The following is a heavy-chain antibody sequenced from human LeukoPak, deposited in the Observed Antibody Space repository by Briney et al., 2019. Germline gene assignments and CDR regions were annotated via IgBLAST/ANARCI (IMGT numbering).Heavy chain of an antibody. V-gene: IGHV4-61*05. Sequence: PSETLSLTCTVSSGSINSSTYYWSWIRQPPGKGLEWIGYIYYSGSTNYNPSLKSRVTISVDTSKNQFSLKLSSVTAADTAVYYCARGIAVAGDFDYWGQGTLVTVSS. D-gene: IGHD6-19*01. CDR2: IYYSGST. J-gene: IGHJ4*02. CDR1: SGSINSSTYY. CDR3: ARGIAVAGDFDY.